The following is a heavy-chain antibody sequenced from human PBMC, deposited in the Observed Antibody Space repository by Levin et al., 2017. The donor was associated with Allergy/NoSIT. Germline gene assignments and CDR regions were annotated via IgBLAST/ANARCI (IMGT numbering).Heavy chain of an antibody. V-gene: IGHV3-11*01. Sequence: GGSLRLSCAASGFTFSDYYMSWIRQAPGKGLEWVSYISSSGSTIYYADSVKGRFTISRDNAKNSLYLQMNSLRAEDTAVYYCAREVGGDHKGNDYGGNSGAPGGDYWGQGTLVTVSS. CDR2: ISSSGSTI. J-gene: IGHJ4*02. CDR1: GFTFSDYY. CDR3: AREVGGDHKGNDYGGNSGAPGGDY. D-gene: IGHD4-23*01.